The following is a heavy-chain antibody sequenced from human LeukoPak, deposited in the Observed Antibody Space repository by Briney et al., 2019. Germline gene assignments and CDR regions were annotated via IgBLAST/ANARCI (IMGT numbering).Heavy chain of an antibody. CDR1: GFTFNDYG. V-gene: IGHV3-20*04. D-gene: IGHD3-22*01. CDR3: ARNFGGGDSSGPYS. Sequence: GGSLRLSCVASGFTFNDYGMSWVRQAPRKGLEWVSGINWNGGSTDYADSVKGRFTISRDNAKNSLYLQMNSLRAEDTALYYCARNFGGGDSSGPYSWGQGTQVTVSS. CDR2: INWNGGST. J-gene: IGHJ4*02.